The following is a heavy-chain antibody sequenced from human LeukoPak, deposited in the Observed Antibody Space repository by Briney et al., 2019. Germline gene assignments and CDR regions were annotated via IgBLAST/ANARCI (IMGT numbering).Heavy chain of an antibody. CDR3: ARDGGDY. J-gene: IGHJ4*02. D-gene: IGHD3-16*01. V-gene: IGHV3-30*03. Sequence: GGSLRLSCAASGFSFSDSGMNWVRQAPGKGLEWVAVISYDRSKEYYADSLKGRFTISRDNSKNTLYLQMNSLRVEDTAIYYCARDGGDYWGQGTLVTVSS. CDR2: ISYDRSKE. CDR1: GFSFSDSG.